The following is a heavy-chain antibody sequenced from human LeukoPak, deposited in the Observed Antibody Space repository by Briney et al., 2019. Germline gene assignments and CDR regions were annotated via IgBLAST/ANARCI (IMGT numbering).Heavy chain of an antibody. Sequence: SETLSLTCAVSGASISSSTYYWGWIRQPPGKGLEWIGSINYGGYKYDNPSLKSRVTISGDTSKNQFSLKLSSVTAADTAVYYCARVYGPVDYWGQGTLVTVSS. D-gene: IGHD2-8*01. V-gene: IGHV4-39*07. CDR3: ARVYGPVDY. J-gene: IGHJ4*02. CDR1: GASISSSTYY. CDR2: INYGGYK.